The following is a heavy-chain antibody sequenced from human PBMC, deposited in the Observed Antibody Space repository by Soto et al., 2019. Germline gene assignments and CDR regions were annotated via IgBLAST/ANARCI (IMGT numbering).Heavy chain of an antibody. J-gene: IGHJ4*02. Sequence: ASVKVSCKASGYTFTSYGISWVRQAPGQGLEWMGWISAYNGNTNYAQKLQGRVTMTTDTSTSTAYMELRSLRSDDTAVYYCARDREWYCSSTSCYFIPFDYWGQGTLVTVSS. D-gene: IGHD2-2*01. CDR2: ISAYNGNT. CDR3: ARDREWYCSSTSCYFIPFDY. CDR1: GYTFTSYG. V-gene: IGHV1-18*01.